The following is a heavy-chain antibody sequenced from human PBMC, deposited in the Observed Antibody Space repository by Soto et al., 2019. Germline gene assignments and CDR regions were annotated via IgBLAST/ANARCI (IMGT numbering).Heavy chain of an antibody. CDR1: GYSFTSYW. V-gene: IGHV5-51*01. J-gene: IGHJ5*02. Sequence: PGESLKISCKGSGYSFTSYWIGWVRHMPGKGLEWMGIIYPGDSDTRYSPSFQGQVTISADKSISTAYLQWSSLKASDTAMYYCAKTYYYASGTDNNWFDPWGQGTLVTVSS. CDR3: AKTYYYASGTDNNWFDP. CDR2: IYPGDSDT. D-gene: IGHD3-10*01.